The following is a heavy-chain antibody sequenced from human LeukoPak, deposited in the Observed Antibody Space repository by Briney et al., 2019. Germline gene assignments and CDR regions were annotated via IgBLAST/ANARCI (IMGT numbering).Heavy chain of an antibody. J-gene: IGHJ6*02. CDR3: ARTENLVLRYFDWLSNYGMDV. CDR1: GYTFTSYA. V-gene: IGHV1-3*01. CDR2: INAGNGNT. Sequence: GASVKVSCKASGYTFTSYAMHWVRQAPGQRLEWMGWINAGNGNTKYSQKFQGRVTITRGTSASTAYMELSSLRSEDTAVYYSARTENLVLRYFDWLSNYGMDVWGQGTTVTVSS. D-gene: IGHD3-9*01.